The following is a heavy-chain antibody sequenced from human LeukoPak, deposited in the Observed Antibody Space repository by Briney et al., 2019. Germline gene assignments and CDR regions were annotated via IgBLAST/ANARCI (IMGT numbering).Heavy chain of an antibody. Sequence: PGGSLRLSCAATGFTFSNAWMSWVRQAPGKGLEWVGRIKSKTDGGTTDYAAPVKGRFTISRDDSKNTLYLQMNSLKTEDTAVYYCTRSGMATIFDYWGQGTLVTVSS. CDR3: TRSGMATIFDY. CDR2: IKSKTDGGTT. CDR1: GFTFSNAW. D-gene: IGHD5-24*01. J-gene: IGHJ4*02. V-gene: IGHV3-15*01.